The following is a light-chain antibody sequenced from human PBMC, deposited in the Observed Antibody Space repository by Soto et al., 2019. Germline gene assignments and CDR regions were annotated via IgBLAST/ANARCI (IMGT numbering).Light chain of an antibody. CDR3: SSYTSSSNPYV. CDR2: DVS. CDR1: SSDVGGYNY. Sequence: QSALTQPASVSGPPGQSITISCTGTSSDVGGYNYVSWYQQHPGKAPKLMIYDVSNRPSGVSNRFSRSKSGNTASLTISGLQAEDEADYYCSSYTSSSNPYVFGTGTKVTVL. V-gene: IGLV2-14*01. J-gene: IGLJ1*01.